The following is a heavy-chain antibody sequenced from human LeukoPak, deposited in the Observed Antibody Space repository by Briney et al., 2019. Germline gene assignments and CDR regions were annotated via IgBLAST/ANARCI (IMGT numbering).Heavy chain of an antibody. V-gene: IGHV4-34*01. Sequence: SETLSLTCAVYGGSFSGYYWSWIRQPPGKGLGWIGEINHSGSTNYNPSLKSRVTISVDTSKNQFSLKLSSVTAADTAVYYCARPKAAAGRQKYGMDVWGQGTTVTVSS. CDR1: GGSFSGYY. D-gene: IGHD6-13*01. J-gene: IGHJ6*02. CDR2: INHSGST. CDR3: ARPKAAAGRQKYGMDV.